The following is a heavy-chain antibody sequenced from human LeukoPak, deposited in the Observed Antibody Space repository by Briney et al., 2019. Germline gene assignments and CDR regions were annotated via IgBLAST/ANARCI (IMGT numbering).Heavy chain of an antibody. V-gene: IGHV3-23*01. Sequence: PGGSLRLSCAASGFAFSSQDMGWVRQAPGKGLEWVSAISDSGDRTYYVDSVKGRFTIPRDNSKNTLYLQMNSLRADDTAVYYCAKDARRSSGWYFFDHWGQGTLVTVSS. D-gene: IGHD6-19*01. J-gene: IGHJ4*02. CDR2: ISDSGDRT. CDR3: AKDARRSSGWYFFDH. CDR1: GFAFSSQD.